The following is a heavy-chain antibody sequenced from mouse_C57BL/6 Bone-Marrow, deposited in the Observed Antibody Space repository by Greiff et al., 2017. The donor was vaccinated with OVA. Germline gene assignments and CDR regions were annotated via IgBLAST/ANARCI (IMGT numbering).Heavy chain of an antibody. J-gene: IGHJ1*03. CDR2: IYPGNSDT. CDR1: GYTFTSYW. V-gene: IGHV1-5*01. CDR3: TKLYYYGNSPYWYFDV. Sequence: VQLQQSGTVLARPGASVKMSCKTSGYTFTSYWMHWVKQRPGQGLEWVGAIYPGNSDTSYNQKFKGKANLSAATSGSTIYMELSSLTNEDSTVYYSTKLYYYGNSPYWYFDVWGTGTTVTVSS. D-gene: IGHD1-1*01.